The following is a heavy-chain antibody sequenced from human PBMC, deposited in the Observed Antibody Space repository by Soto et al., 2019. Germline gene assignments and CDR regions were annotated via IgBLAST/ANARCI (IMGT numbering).Heavy chain of an antibody. D-gene: IGHD3-22*01. CDR3: ARGAATMIVVHDGREV. V-gene: IGHV4-4*02. CDR2: ISHSGST. CDR1: GGSISSRNW. J-gene: IGHJ6*02. Sequence: SETLSLTCAVSGGSISSRNWWSMVRQPPGKGLEPFGEISHSGSTNYNSSLKSRVTISVDKSKSQFSMKLSSVTAAETAVYYCARGAATMIVVHDGREVWDQGTTVTVSS.